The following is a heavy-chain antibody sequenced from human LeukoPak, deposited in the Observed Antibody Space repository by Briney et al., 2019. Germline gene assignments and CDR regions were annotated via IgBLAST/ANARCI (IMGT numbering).Heavy chain of an antibody. D-gene: IGHD3-22*01. J-gene: IGHJ4*02. V-gene: IGHV1-2*06. Sequence: ASVKVSCKASGYTFTGYYMHWVRQAPGQGLEWRGRINPNSGGTNYAQKFQGRVTMTRDTSISTAYMELRRLRSDDTAVYYCARVVVENDSSGYYYGYWGQGTLVTVSS. CDR3: ARVVVENDSSGYYYGY. CDR1: GYTFTGYY. CDR2: INPNSGGT.